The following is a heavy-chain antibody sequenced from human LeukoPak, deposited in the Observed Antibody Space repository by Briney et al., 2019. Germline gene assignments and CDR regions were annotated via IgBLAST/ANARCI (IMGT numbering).Heavy chain of an antibody. CDR3: ARVDYHDSSGLPYYYALDV. CDR2: IYYSGRN. Sequence: SETLSLTCAVSGDSISSPTYYWGWVRQPPGKGLEWIGPIYYSGRNNYNPSLRSRVTISVDTSRNQFSLRLRSVTAADSAVYYCARVDYHDSSGLPYYYALDVWGQGTTVTVS. V-gene: IGHV4-61*01. J-gene: IGHJ6*02. D-gene: IGHD3-22*01. CDR1: GDSISSPTYY.